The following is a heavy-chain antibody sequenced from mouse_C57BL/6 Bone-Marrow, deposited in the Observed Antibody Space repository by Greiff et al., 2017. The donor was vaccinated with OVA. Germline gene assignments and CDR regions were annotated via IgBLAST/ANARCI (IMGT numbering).Heavy chain of an antibody. Sequence: VQLQQPGAELVKPGASVKLSCKASGYTFTSYWMQWVKQRTGQGLEWIGEIDPSDSYTNYNQKFKGKATLTVDTSSSTAYMQLSSLTSEDAAVYYCARDWDEDYWGQGTTLTVSS. D-gene: IGHD4-1*01. J-gene: IGHJ2*01. CDR1: GYTFTSYW. CDR2: IDPSDSYT. CDR3: ARDWDEDY. V-gene: IGHV1-50*01.